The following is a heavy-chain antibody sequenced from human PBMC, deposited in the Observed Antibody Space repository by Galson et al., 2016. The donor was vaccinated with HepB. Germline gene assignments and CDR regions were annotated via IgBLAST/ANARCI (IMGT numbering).Heavy chain of an antibody. Sequence: SVKVSCKASGYTFASYGISWVRQAPGQGLEWMGWINPYLSYTNYAQKVQGRVTMTTDTSTSTAYMELRSLRPDDTAVYYCARNSRGWYGNFDSWGQGTLVTVSS. V-gene: IGHV1-18*01. D-gene: IGHD3-22*01. J-gene: IGHJ4*02. CDR2: INPYLSYT. CDR3: ARNSRGWYGNFDS. CDR1: GYTFASYG.